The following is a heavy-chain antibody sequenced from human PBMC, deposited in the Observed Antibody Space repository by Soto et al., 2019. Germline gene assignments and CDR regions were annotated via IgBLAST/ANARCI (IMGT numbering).Heavy chain of an antibody. CDR1: GFTFSSYG. V-gene: IGHV3-30*18. CDR2: ISYDGSNK. D-gene: IGHD4-17*01. J-gene: IGHJ4*02. CDR3: AKAIRRGVTRAGCDY. Sequence: QVQLVESGGGVVQPGRSLRLSCAASGFTFSSYGMHWVRQAPGKGLEWVAVISYDGSNKYYADSVKGRFTISRDNSKNTLYLQMNSLRAEDTAVYYCAKAIRRGVTRAGCDYWGQGTLVTVS.